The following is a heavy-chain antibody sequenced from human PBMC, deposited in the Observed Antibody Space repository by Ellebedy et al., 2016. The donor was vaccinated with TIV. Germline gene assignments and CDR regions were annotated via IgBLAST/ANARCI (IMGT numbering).Heavy chain of an antibody. CDR1: GNSFSSYW. J-gene: IGHJ2*01. CDR2: FDSVASSI. Sequence: GESLKISCKDSGNSFSSYWISWVRQMPGKGLEWMGKFDSVASSIEYSPSFQGHVTISGDKSISTAYLQWSSLEASDTAMYYCARHGKGVAGYWFFDVWGRGTLVTVSS. CDR3: ARHGKGVAGYWFFDV. D-gene: IGHD6-13*01. V-gene: IGHV5-10-1*01.